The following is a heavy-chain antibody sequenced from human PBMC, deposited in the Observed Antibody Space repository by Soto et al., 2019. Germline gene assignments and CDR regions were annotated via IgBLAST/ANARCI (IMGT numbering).Heavy chain of an antibody. CDR1: GFTFSSYA. V-gene: IGHV3-23*01. CDR3: AKDRLGGPARHNFDY. CDR2: ISGSGGST. D-gene: IGHD6-6*01. J-gene: IGHJ4*02. Sequence: GGSLRLSCAASGFTFSSYAMSWVRQAPGKGLEWVSAISGSGGSTYYADSVKGRFTISRDNSKNTLYLQMNSLRAEDTAVYYCAKDRLGGPARHNFDYWGQGTLVTVSS.